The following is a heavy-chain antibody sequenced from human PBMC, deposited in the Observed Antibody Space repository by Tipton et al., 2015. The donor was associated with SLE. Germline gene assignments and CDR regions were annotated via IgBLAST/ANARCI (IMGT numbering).Heavy chain of an antibody. CDR2: IKEDGSQI. J-gene: IGHJ4*02. CDR3: ATGPGDGCDY. D-gene: IGHD5-24*01. V-gene: IGHV3-7*01. Sequence: SLRLSCAASGFPFSTFWMNWVRQAPGKGLEWVVNIKEDGSQILYVDSVKGRFTISRDNAKNSLYLHLNSLRAEEPAIYYCATGPGDGCDYWGQGALVTVSS. CDR1: GFPFSTFW.